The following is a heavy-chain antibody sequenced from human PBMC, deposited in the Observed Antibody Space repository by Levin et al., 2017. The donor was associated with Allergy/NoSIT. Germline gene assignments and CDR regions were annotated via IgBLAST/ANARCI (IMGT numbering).Heavy chain of an antibody. V-gene: IGHV3-30*04. Sequence: GGSLRLSCAASGFTFSSYYMHWVRQAPGKGLEWVAIISYDGNNKYYAESVKGRFTISRDDSKNTLYLQMNTLRAEDTAVYSCARGVYGSGNYYGYWGQGALVTVSS. J-gene: IGHJ4*02. CDR2: ISYDGNNK. CDR3: ARGVYGSGNYYGY. D-gene: IGHD3-10*01. CDR1: GFTFSSYY.